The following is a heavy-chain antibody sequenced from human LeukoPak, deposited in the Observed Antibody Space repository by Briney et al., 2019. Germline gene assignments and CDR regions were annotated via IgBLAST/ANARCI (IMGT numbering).Heavy chain of an antibody. Sequence: GESLKISCKGSGYSFTSYWIGWVRQMPGKGLEWMGIIYPDDSDTRYSPSFESQVIISVDKSISTAYLQWSSLKASDTATYYCARHMDYYDSSGPTDYWGQGTLVTVSS. V-gene: IGHV5-51*01. CDR1: GYSFTSYW. CDR3: ARHMDYYDSSGPTDY. D-gene: IGHD3-22*01. CDR2: IYPDDSDT. J-gene: IGHJ4*02.